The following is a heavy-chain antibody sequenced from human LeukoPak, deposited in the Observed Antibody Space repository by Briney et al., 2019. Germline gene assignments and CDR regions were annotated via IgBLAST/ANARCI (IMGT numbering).Heavy chain of an antibody. CDR1: GFTFSSYW. CDR3: AKEAAGGALDY. V-gene: IGHV3-7*03. Sequence: TGGSLRLSCAASGFTFSSYWMSWVRQAPGKGLEWVANIKQDGSEKYYVDSVKGRFTISRDNAKNSLYLQMNSLRAEDMALYYCAKEAAGGALDYWGQGTLVTVSS. D-gene: IGHD6-13*01. J-gene: IGHJ4*02. CDR2: IKQDGSEK.